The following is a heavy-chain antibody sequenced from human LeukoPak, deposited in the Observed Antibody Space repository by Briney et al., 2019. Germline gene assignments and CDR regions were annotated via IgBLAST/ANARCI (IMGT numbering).Heavy chain of an antibody. CDR1: GYTFTSYD. J-gene: IGHJ5*02. CDR3: ATLRGEDDYSNYGDWFDP. CDR2: MNPNSGNT. V-gene: IGHV1-8*01. D-gene: IGHD4-11*01. Sequence: ASVKVSCKASGYTFTSYDINWVRQATGQGLEWMGWMNPNSGNTGYAQKFQGRVTMTEDTSTDTAYMELSSLRSEDTAVYYCATLRGEDDYSNYGDWFDPWGQGTLVTVSS.